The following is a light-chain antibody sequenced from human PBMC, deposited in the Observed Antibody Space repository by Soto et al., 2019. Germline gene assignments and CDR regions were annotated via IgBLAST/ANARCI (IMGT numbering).Light chain of an antibody. CDR3: LLYYGGTWV. V-gene: IGLV7-43*01. CDR2: STS. CDR1: TGAVTSGHY. Sequence: QAVVTQEPSLTVSPGGTVTLTCASSTGAVTSGHYPNWFQQKPGQAPRMLIYSTSNKHSWAPARFSGFLLGDRAALTLSGVQAEDEAEYHCLLYYGGTWVFGGGTKVTVL. J-gene: IGLJ3*02.